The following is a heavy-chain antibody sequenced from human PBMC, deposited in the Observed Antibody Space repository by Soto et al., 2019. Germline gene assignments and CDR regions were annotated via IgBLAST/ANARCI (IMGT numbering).Heavy chain of an antibody. V-gene: IGHV4-31*03. D-gene: IGHD5-12*01. CDR2: IYYSGST. CDR3: AREAERGYSAIDP. CDR1: GGPISSGGYY. Sequence: QVQLQESGPGLVKPSQTLSLTCTVSGGPISSGGYYWSWIRQHPGKGLEWIGYIYYSGSTYYNPSLKSRVTISVDTSKNQFSLKLSSVTAADTAVYYCAREAERGYSAIDPWGQGTLVTVSS. J-gene: IGHJ5*02.